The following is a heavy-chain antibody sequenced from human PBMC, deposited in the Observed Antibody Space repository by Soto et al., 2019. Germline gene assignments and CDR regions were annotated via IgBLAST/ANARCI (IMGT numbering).Heavy chain of an antibody. V-gene: IGHV4-31*03. D-gene: IGHD5-12*01. CDR1: GGSISSGGYY. CDR2: IYYSGST. J-gene: IGHJ4*02. Sequence: QVQLQESGPGLVKPSQTLSLTCTVSGGSISSGGYYWSWIRQHPGKGLEGIGYIYYSGSTYYNPSLKSRVTISVDTSKNPFSLKLSSVTAADTAVYYCARGGLVGYEDYWGQGTLVTVSS. CDR3: ARGGLVGYEDY.